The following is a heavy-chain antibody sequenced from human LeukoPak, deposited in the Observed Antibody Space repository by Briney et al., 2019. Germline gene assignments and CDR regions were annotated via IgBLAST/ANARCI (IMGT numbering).Heavy chain of an antibody. CDR3: ARERVPYGMDV. CDR2: INHSGST. V-gene: IGHV4-34*01. J-gene: IGHJ6*02. D-gene: IGHD4/OR15-4a*01. Sequence: SETLSLTCAVYGGSFSGYYWSWIRQPPGKGLEWIGEINHSGSTNYNPSLKSRVTISVDTSKNQFSLKLSSVTAADTAVYYCARERVPYGMDVWGQGTTVTVSS. CDR1: GGSFSGYY.